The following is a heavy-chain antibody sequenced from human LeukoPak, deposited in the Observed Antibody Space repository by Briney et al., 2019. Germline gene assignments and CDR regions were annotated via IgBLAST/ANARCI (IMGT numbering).Heavy chain of an antibody. D-gene: IGHD5-12*01. CDR2: IYYSGST. Sequence: SETLSLTCTVSDDSISSGAYSWVWVRQPPGKGLEWIGYIYYSGSTNYNPSLKSRVTISVDTSKNQFSLKLSSVTAADTAVYYCARGSGYDFTPGYWGQGTLVTVSS. CDR3: ARGSGYDFTPGY. CDR1: DDSISSGAYS. J-gene: IGHJ4*02. V-gene: IGHV4-61*08.